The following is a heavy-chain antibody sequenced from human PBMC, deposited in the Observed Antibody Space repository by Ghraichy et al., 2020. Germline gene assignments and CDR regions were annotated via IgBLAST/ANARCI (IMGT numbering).Heavy chain of an antibody. CDR2: TRNKANSYIT. CDR3: ARAYSGSYDY. J-gene: IGHJ4*02. D-gene: IGHD1-26*01. V-gene: IGHV3-72*01. CDR1: GFTFSDHF. Sequence: GGSLRVSCATSGFTFSDHFLDWVRQAPGKGLEWVGRTRNKANSYITDYAASVKGRFIVSRDDSKNSVYLQMNSLKTDDTAVYYCARAYSGSYDYWGQGTLVTVSS.